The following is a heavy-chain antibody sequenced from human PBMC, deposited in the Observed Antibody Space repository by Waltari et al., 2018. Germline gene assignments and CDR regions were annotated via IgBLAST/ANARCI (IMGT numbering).Heavy chain of an antibody. V-gene: IGHV3-7*01. CDR1: GFTFSTYW. CDR3: GRFRGAGTTS. CDR2: IKEDGAIK. Sequence: EVQLAESGGGLVQPGGSLRLSCAASGFTFSTYWMTWVRQAPGKGRGWVANIKEDGAIKNYVDSVKGRFTISRDNAKDSLYLQMNSLRADDTAVYYCGRFRGAGTTSWGQGTLVTVSS. J-gene: IGHJ5*02. D-gene: IGHD6-19*01.